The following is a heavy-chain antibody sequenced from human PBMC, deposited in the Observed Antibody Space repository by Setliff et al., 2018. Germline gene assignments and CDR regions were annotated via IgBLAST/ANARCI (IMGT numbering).Heavy chain of an antibody. CDR3: VKGVGYLGP. D-gene: IGHD3-3*01. CDR1: GFTFSNYY. CDR2: IHDSGNPT. V-gene: IGHV3-11*04. Sequence: PGGSLRLSCAASGFTFSNYYMTWIRQAPGKGLEWISYIHDSGNPTYYADSVKGRFIISRDNAKSSLYLQLNSLRADDTALYYCVKGVGYLGPWGQGNLVTVSS. J-gene: IGHJ5*02.